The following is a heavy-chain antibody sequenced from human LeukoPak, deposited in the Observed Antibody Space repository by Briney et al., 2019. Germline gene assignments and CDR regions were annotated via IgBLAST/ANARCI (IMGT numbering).Heavy chain of an antibody. CDR2: INHSGST. CDR1: GGSFSGYY. Sequence: SETLSLTCAVYGGSFSGYYWSWIRQPPGKGLEWIGQINHSGSTNYNPSLKSRVTISVDTSKNQFSLKLSSVTAADTAVYYCARALGYCSSTSGRPVYFDHWGQRTLVTVSS. J-gene: IGHJ4*02. CDR3: ARALGYCSSTSGRPVYFDH. V-gene: IGHV4-34*01. D-gene: IGHD2-2*01.